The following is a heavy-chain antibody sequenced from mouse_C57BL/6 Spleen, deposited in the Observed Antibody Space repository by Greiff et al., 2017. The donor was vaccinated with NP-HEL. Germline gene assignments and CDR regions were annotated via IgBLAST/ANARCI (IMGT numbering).Heavy chain of an antibody. CDR2: ISSGGSYT. J-gene: IGHJ2*01. D-gene: IGHD1-1*01. CDR3: ARQSITTVAYYFDY. CDR1: GFTFSSYG. V-gene: IGHV5-6*01. Sequence: EVQGVESGGDLVKPGGSLKLSCAASGFTFSSYGMSWVRQTPDKRLEWVATISSGGSYTYYPDSVKGRFTISRDNAKNTLYLQMSSLKSEDTAMYYCARQSITTVAYYFDYWGQGTTLTVSS.